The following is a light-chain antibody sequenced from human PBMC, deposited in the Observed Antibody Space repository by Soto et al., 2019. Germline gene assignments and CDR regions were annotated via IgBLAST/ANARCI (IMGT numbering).Light chain of an antibody. CDR2: GAS. J-gene: IGKJ1*01. CDR1: QSVSSN. V-gene: IGKV3-15*01. CDR3: QQYNNCPGT. Sequence: IMMKHPPATLSVSQREGVTLSCRASQSVSSNLAWYQQKPGQAPRLLIYGASTRATGIPARFSGSGSGTEFTLTISSLQSEDFAVYSCQQYNNCPGTFGQGSKVDVK.